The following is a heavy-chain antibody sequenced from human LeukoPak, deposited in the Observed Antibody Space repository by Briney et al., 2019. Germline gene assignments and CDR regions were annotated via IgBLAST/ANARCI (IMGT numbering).Heavy chain of an antibody. CDR2: IWYDGSKR. D-gene: IGHD2-15*01. CDR1: GFTYSNYG. Sequence: PGRSLTLSCAASGFTYSNYGMHWLRQARGKGLEWVAGIWYDGSKRNHADSVKGRFTIFRDDSKNTLYLQMNSLSAEDTAVYYCARDCWGYCSGRTNYWGQGTLVTVSS. CDR3: ARDCWGYCSGRTNY. J-gene: IGHJ4*02. V-gene: IGHV3-33*01.